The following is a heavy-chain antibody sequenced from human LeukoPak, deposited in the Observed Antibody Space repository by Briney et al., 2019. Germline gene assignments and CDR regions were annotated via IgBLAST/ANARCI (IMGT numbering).Heavy chain of an antibody. CDR1: GFTFSSYA. D-gene: IGHD3-10*01. J-gene: IGHJ4*02. CDR3: AKDLGYYYGSGSWDY. Sequence: GGSLRLSCAASGFTFSSYAMSWVRQAPGKGLEWVSAISSNGGSTYYADSVKGRFTISGDNSKNTLYLQMNSLRAEDTAVYYCAKDLGYYYGSGSWDYWGQGTLVTVSS. V-gene: IGHV3-23*01. CDR2: ISSNGGST.